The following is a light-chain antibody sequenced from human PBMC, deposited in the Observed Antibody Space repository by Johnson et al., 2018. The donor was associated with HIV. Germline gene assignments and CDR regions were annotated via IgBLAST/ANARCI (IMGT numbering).Light chain of an antibody. CDR2: DTN. V-gene: IGLV1-51*01. CDR1: SSNIGNNY. J-gene: IGLJ1*01. Sequence: QSVLTQSPSVSAAPGQKVTISCSGNSSNIGNNYVSWYQQLPGTGPKLLIYDTNKRPSGLPDRFSGSKSGTSAPLSITALLTGDEAADYCGTWDSNLSVCYVFGTGTKVTVL. CDR3: GTWDSNLSVCYV.